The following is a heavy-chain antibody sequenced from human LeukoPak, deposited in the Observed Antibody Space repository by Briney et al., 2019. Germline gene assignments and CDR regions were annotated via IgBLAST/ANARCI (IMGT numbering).Heavy chain of an antibody. CDR3: ARAGGHLWFGDPGGNNWFDP. D-gene: IGHD3-10*01. CDR1: GFTFSSYS. CDR2: ISSSSSYI. Sequence: GGSLRLSCAASGFTFSSYSMNWVRQAPGKGLEWVSSISSSSSYIYYADSVKGRFTISRDNAKNSLYLQMNSLRAEDTAVYYCARAGGHLWFGDPGGNNWFDPWGQGTLVTVSS. V-gene: IGHV3-21*01. J-gene: IGHJ5*02.